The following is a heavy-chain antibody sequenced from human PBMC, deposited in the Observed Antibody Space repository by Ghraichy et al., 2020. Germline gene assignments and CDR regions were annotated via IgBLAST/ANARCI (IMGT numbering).Heavy chain of an antibody. J-gene: IGHJ3*02. CDR2: ISASGEST. D-gene: IGHD3-22*01. CDR1: GFTFSSYA. Sequence: GGSLRLSCAASGFTFSSYAMSWVRQAPGKGLEWVSAISASGESTFYADSVKGRFTISRDNSKNTLYLQMNSLRAEGTAVYYCAKNMIIVVITRGAFDIWGQGTMVTVS. CDR3: AKNMIIVVITRGAFDI. V-gene: IGHV3-23*01.